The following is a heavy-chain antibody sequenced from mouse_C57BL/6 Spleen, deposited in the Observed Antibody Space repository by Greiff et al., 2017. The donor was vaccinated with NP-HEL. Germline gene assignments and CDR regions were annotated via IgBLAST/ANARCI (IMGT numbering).Heavy chain of an antibody. J-gene: IGHJ3*01. Sequence: EVKLQQSGPELVKPGASVKISCKASGYTFTDYYMNWVKQSHGKSLEWIGDINPNNGGTSYNQKFKGKATLTVDKSSSTAYMELRSLTSEDSAVYYCARTLLHWGQGTLVTVSA. V-gene: IGHV1-26*01. CDR3: ARTLLH. CDR2: INPNNGGT. D-gene: IGHD2-10*01. CDR1: GYTFTDYY.